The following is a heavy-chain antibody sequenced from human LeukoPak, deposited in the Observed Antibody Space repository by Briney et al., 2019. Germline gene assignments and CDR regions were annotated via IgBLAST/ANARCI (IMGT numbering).Heavy chain of an antibody. CDR1: GFSVSDSW. V-gene: IGHV3-15*01. CDR2: IKGKTGGGTR. CDR3: TTRRLYCTSSTCSRSQVAY. Sequence: GGSLRLSCSVSGFSVSDSWMSWGRQAPGKGLEWGCRIKGKTGGGTRDYAASVKGRFTISRDDSKNTLDPQMNSLKTEDTAVYYCTTRRLYCTSSTCSRSQVAYWGQGTLVTVSS. D-gene: IGHD2-2*01. J-gene: IGHJ4*02.